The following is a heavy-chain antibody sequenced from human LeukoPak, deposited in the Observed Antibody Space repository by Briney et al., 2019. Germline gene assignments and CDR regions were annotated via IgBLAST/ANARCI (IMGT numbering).Heavy chain of an antibody. CDR1: GFTFSDHS. Sequence: GGSLRLSCAASGFTFSDHSMDWVRQAPGKGREWVGRTRNKANSYTTEYAASVKGRFTISRDDSKNSLYLQMNSLKTEDTAVYYCARVGASSGAFDIWGQGTMVTVSS. CDR2: TRNKANSYTT. J-gene: IGHJ3*02. V-gene: IGHV3-72*01. CDR3: ARVGASSGAFDI. D-gene: IGHD1-26*01.